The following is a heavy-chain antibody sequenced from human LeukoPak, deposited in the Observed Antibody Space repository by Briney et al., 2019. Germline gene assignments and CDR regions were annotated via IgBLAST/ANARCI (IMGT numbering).Heavy chain of an antibody. J-gene: IGHJ4*02. CDR2: ITSSSDYI. CDR3: AKESGVYCSGGSCYLDH. CDR1: GFTFSSHS. D-gene: IGHD2-15*01. V-gene: IGHV3-21*01. Sequence: GGSLRLSCAASGFTFSSHSMNWVRQAPGKGLEWVSVITSSSDYIYYADSLKGRFTVSRDNAKNSLYLQMNSLRAEDTAVYYCAKESGVYCSGGSCYLDHWGQGTLVTVSS.